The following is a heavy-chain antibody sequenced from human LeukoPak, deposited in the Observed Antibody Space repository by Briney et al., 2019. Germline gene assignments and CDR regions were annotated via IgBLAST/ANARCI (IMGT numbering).Heavy chain of an antibody. CDR2: INPNSGGT. D-gene: IGHD2-15*01. J-gene: IGHJ4*02. V-gene: IGHV1-2*02. CDR3: ARDESGRLSHFDY. CDR1: GYTFTGYY. Sequence: ASVKVSCKASGYTFTGYYMHWVRQAPGQGLEWMGWINPNSGGTNYAQRFQGGVTMTRDTSISTAYMELSRLRSDDTAVYYCARDESGRLSHFDYWGQGTLVTVSS.